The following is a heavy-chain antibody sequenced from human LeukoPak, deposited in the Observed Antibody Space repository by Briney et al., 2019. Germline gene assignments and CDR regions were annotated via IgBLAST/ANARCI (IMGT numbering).Heavy chain of an antibody. CDR1: GFTLSDYY. Sequence: GGSLRLSCTASGFTLSDYYMSWIRQVPGKGLAWVSYISSSGSMYYADSVKGRFTISRDNAKNSLYLQMNSLRAEDTAVYYCARARERGSLEWLLEYWGQGTLVTVSS. V-gene: IGHV3-11*01. CDR2: ISSSGSM. J-gene: IGHJ4*02. CDR3: ARARERGSLEWLLEY. D-gene: IGHD3-3*01.